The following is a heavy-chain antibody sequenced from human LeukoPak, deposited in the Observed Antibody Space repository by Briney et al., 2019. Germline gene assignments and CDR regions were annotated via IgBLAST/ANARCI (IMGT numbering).Heavy chain of an antibody. Sequence: PGGSLRLSCAASGFTFSSYAMTWVRQAPGKGLEWVSAISTGGGSTFYADSVKGRFSISRDNSKNTLSLQMNSLRAEDTAVYYCARDGSLDYGGQGTLVTVSS. J-gene: IGHJ4*02. CDR2: ISTGGGST. CDR1: GFTFSSYA. CDR3: ARDGSLDY. V-gene: IGHV3-23*01. D-gene: IGHD2-15*01.